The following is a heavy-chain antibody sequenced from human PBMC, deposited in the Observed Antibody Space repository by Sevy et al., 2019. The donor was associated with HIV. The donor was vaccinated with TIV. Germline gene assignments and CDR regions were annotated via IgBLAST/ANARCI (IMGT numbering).Heavy chain of an antibody. CDR2: ISPHNGDT. J-gene: IGHJ4*01. Sequence: ASVKVSCKISGYTFSSYRITWVRQAPGQGLECMGWISPHNGDTNYAQKLQGRVTMITCTSTTTAYMELRNLRSDDTAVYYCARAYCSGGRCYSLAYWGQGTLVTVSS. CDR3: ARAYCSGGRCYSLAY. CDR1: GYTFSSYR. D-gene: IGHD2-15*01. V-gene: IGHV1-18*01.